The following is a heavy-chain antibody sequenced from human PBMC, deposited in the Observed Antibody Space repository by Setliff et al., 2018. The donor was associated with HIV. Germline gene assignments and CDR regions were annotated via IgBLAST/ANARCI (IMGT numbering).Heavy chain of an antibody. CDR1: GESLKHYY. D-gene: IGHD3-22*01. V-gene: IGHV4-34*01. J-gene: IGHJ5*02. CDR2: IKHTGDT. Sequence: SETLSLTCGVSGESLKHYYWCWIRKPPGKGLEWIGDIKHTGDTNYNSSLESRVTISIDTSKDQFSLKLTSVTVADTAIYYCARGRTSGYKFKWFGPWGQGILVTVSS. CDR3: ARGRTSGYKFKWFGP.